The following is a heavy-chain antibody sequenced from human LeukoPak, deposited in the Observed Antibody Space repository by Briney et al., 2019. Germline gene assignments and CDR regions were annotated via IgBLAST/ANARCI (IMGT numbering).Heavy chain of an antibody. CDR3: ARDLSDSNYYYYMDV. V-gene: IGHV3-74*01. D-gene: IGHD4-11*01. Sequence: GGSLRLSCAASGFTFSSYWMHWVRQAPGKGLVWVSRINSDGSSTSYADSVKGRFTISRDNAKNTLYLQMNSLRAEDTAVYYCARDLSDSNYYYYMDVWGKGTTVTVSS. CDR1: GFTFSSYW. J-gene: IGHJ6*03. CDR2: INSDGSST.